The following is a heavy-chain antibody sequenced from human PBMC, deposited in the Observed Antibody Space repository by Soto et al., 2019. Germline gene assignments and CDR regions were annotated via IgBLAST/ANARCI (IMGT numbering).Heavy chain of an antibody. CDR3: ARHRGGSGWSLSQSSYYMDV. V-gene: IGHV4-59*08. Sequence: PSETLSLTCTVSGGSISSYYWSWIRQPPGKGLEWIGYIYYSGSTNYNPSLKSRVTISVDTSKNQFSLKLSSVTAADTAVYYCARHRGGSGWSLSQSSYYMDVWGKGTTVTVSS. J-gene: IGHJ6*03. D-gene: IGHD6-19*01. CDR2: IYYSGST. CDR1: GGSISSYY.